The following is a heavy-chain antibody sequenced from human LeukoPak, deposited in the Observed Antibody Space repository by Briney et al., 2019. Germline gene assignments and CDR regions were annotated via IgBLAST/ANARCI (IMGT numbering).Heavy chain of an antibody. Sequence: QPGGSLRLSCAASGFTFSSYAMSWVRQAPGKGLEWVANIKQDGSEKYYVDSVKGRFTISRDTAKNSLYLQMNSLRAEDTAVYYCARDDYGNYYYYGMDVWGQGTTVTVSS. CDR1: GFTFSSYA. D-gene: IGHD4-17*01. V-gene: IGHV3-7*01. J-gene: IGHJ6*02. CDR2: IKQDGSEK. CDR3: ARDDYGNYYYYGMDV.